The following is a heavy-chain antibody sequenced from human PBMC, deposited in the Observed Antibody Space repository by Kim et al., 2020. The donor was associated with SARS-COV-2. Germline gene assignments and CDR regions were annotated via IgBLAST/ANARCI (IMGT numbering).Heavy chain of an antibody. D-gene: IGHD3-22*01. V-gene: IGHV3-64*04. CDR3: ARDLAPPYYYDSSGFDY. Sequence: VKGSFTNSRDNSKNTLYLQMNSLRAEDTAVYYCARDLAPPYYYDSSGFDYWGQGTLVTVSS. J-gene: IGHJ4*02.